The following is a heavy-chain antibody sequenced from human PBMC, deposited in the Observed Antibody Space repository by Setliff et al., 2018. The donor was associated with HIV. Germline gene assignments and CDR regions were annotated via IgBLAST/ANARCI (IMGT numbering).Heavy chain of an antibody. CDR1: GFSINDYD. J-gene: IGHJ6*02. Sequence: PSQTLSLSCVASGFSINDYDMNWVRQAPGKGLEWVSSISSSSSYIKYADSVKGRFTISRDNAKNSLYLQMNSLRVEDTAVYYCARDYLYYNLYNGSPVYGMDVWGQGTTVTVSS. CDR3: ARDYLYYNLYNGSPVYGMDV. V-gene: IGHV3-21*01. D-gene: IGHD3-3*01. CDR2: ISSSSSYI.